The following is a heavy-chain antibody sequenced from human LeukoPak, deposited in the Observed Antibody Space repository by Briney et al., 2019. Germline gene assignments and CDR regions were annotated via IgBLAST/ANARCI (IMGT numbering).Heavy chain of an antibody. CDR2: ISSSSSYI. J-gene: IGHJ4*02. Sequence: PGGSLRLSCAASGFTFSSYSMNWVRQAPGKGLEWVSSISSSSSYIYYADSVKRRFTISRDNAKNSLYLQMNSLRAEDTAVYYCARDRTLAPSAYFDYWGQGTLVTVSS. CDR3: ARDRTLAPSAYFDY. CDR1: GFTFSSYS. V-gene: IGHV3-21*01.